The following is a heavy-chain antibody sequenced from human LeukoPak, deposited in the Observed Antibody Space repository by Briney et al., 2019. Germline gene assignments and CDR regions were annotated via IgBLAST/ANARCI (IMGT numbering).Heavy chain of an antibody. Sequence: RGSLRLSCAASGFTFSTYAMNWVRQAPGKGLEWVSYSSSGSSTIYYADSVKGRFTISRDNAKNSLYLQMHSLGAEDTAVYYCARGEQDMATMSIDYWGQGALVTVSS. CDR3: ARGEQDMATMSIDY. CDR1: GFTFSTYA. V-gene: IGHV3-48*04. D-gene: IGHD5-24*01. CDR2: SSSGSSTI. J-gene: IGHJ4*02.